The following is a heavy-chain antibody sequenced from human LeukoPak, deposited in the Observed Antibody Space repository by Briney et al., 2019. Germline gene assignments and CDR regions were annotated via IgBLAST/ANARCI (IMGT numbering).Heavy chain of an antibody. J-gene: IGHJ4*02. V-gene: IGHV3-64*04. CDR2: ISSNGGST. CDR1: GFTFNSYA. CDR3: AREAYRDTSVDY. Sequence: GGSLRLSCSASGFTFNSYAMHWVRQAPGKGLEYVSTISSNGGSTYYADSLKGRFTVSRDNSKNTLYLQMNSLRADDTALYYCAREAYRDTSVDYWGQGTLVTVSS. D-gene: IGHD5-18*01.